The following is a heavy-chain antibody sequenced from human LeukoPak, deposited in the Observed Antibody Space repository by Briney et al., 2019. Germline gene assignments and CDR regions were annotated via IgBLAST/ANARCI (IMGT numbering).Heavy chain of an antibody. V-gene: IGHV4-4*07. D-gene: IGHD2/OR15-2a*01. Sequence: SETLSLTCTVSGGSISSYYWSWIRQPAGKGLEWIGRIYTSGSTNYNPSPKSRVTMSVDTSKNQSSLKLSSVTAADTAVYYCARDHPFAEPPGMDVWGQGTTVTVSS. J-gene: IGHJ6*02. CDR3: ARDHPFAEPPGMDV. CDR1: GGSISSYY. CDR2: IYTSGST.